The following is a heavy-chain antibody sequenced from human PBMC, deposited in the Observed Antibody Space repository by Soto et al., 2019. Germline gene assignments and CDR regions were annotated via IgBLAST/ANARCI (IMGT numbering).Heavy chain of an antibody. J-gene: IGHJ4*02. CDR1: GGSISETGSY. CDR3: AREGNLGRWLQPLDF. CDR2: IHYNGNT. D-gene: IGHD5-12*01. Sequence: SDTLSLTCTVSGGSISETGSYRGWIRPPPGKGLEWIGNIHYNGNTKYSPSLKSRVTMSVDTSKNHFSLRLISVTAADTAIYFCAREGNLGRWLQPLDFWGQGTLVTVSS. V-gene: IGHV4-61*03.